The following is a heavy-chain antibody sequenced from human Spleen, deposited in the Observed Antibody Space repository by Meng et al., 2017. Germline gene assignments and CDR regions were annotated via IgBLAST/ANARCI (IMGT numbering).Heavy chain of an antibody. V-gene: IGHV4-4*07. J-gene: IGHJ4*02. CDR1: GDSISNYY. Sequence: SETLSLTCSVSGDSISNYYWNWLRQPAGKRLEWIGRTYVGGSTDYNPSLRSRVTVSVDTSKNQISLRLASVTAADTAVYYCARAGLTAVDIDYWGQG. D-gene: IGHD6-13*01. CDR2: TYVGGST. CDR3: ARAGLTAVDIDY.